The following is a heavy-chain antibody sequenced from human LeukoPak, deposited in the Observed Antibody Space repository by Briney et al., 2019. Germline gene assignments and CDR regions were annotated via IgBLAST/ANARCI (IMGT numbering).Heavy chain of an antibody. Sequence: GSLRLSCAASGFTFKHAWMSWVRQAPGKGLEWIGYIYYSGSTNYNPSLKSRVTISVDTSKNQFSLKLSSVTAADTAVYYCARDNQLELRGIWFDPWGQGTLVTVSS. CDR2: IYYSGST. V-gene: IGHV4-59*01. J-gene: IGHJ5*02. CDR3: ARDNQLELRGIWFDP. D-gene: IGHD1-7*01. CDR1: GFTFKHAW.